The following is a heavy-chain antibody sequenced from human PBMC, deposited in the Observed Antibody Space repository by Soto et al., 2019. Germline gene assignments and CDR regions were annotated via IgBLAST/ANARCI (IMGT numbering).Heavy chain of an antibody. J-gene: IGHJ4*02. D-gene: IGHD3-3*01. V-gene: IGHV3-23*01. Sequence: GGSLRLSCAATGFSFAGYALTWVRQAPGKGLEWLSAVSGGGASTYYADSVRGRFSISRDVSGNMIYLQLNRLTAGDTATYYCAKTQTFNGYYGGFDAWGQGTRVTVSS. CDR1: GFSFAGYA. CDR3: AKTQTFNGYYGGFDA. CDR2: VSGGGAST.